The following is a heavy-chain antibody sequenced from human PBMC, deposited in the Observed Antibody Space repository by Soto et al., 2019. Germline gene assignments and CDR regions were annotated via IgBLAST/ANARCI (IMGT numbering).Heavy chain of an antibody. CDR3: ARGGSNDWQVAFDI. D-gene: IGHD3-9*01. V-gene: IGHV4-34*01. J-gene: IGHJ3*02. CDR1: GGSISSNY. Sequence: SETLSLTCTVSGGSISSNYWTWIRQPPGKGLEWIGEINHSGSNNYSPSLKSRVTMSLDTSKNQFSLKLTSVTAADTAVYYCARGGSNDWQVAFDIWGQGTMVTVSS. CDR2: INHSGSN.